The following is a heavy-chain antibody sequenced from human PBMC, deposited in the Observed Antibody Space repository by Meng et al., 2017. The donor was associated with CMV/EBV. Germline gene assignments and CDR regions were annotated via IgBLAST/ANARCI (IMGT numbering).Heavy chain of an antibody. CDR2: MNPNSGNT. Sequence: ASVKVSCKASGYTFTSYDINWVRQATGQGLEWMGWMNPNSGNTGYAQKFQGRVTITRNTSISTAYMELSSLRSEDTAVYYCARGKRYYDFWSGYYIDYGMDVWGQGTTVTVSS. V-gene: IGHV1-8*03. CDR3: ARGKRYYDFWSGYYIDYGMDV. CDR1: GYTFTSYD. J-gene: IGHJ6*02. D-gene: IGHD3-3*01.